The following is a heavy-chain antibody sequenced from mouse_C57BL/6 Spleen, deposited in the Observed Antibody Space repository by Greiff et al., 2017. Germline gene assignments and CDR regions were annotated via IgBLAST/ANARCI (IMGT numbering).Heavy chain of an antibody. CDR2: ISSGGDYI. Sequence: EVQGVESGEGLVKPGGSLKLSCAASGFTFSSYAMSWVRQTPEKRLEWVAYISSGGDYIYYADTVKGRFTISRDNARNTLYLQMSSLKSEDTAMYYCTRRGGYSYWYFDVWGTGTTVTVSS. V-gene: IGHV5-9-1*02. J-gene: IGHJ1*03. CDR1: GFTFSSYA. D-gene: IGHD2-3*01. CDR3: TRRGGYSYWYFDV.